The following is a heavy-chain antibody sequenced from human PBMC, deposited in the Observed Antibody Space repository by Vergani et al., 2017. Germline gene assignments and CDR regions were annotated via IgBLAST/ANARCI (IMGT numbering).Heavy chain of an antibody. CDR2: IYYSGST. Sequence: QLQLQESGPGLVKPSETLSLTCTVSGGSISSSSYYWGWIRQPPGKGLEWIGSIYYSGSTYYNPSRKSRVTISVDTSKNQFALKLSSVTAADTAVYYCARVSVVPALSWFDPWGQGTLVTVSS. CDR1: GGSISSSSYY. D-gene: IGHD2-2*01. CDR3: ARVSVVPALSWFDP. J-gene: IGHJ5*02. V-gene: IGHV4-39*07.